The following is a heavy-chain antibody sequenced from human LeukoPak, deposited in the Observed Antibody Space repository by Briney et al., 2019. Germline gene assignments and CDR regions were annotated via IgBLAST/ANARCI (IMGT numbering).Heavy chain of an antibody. D-gene: IGHD2-2*01. CDR3: ARDRGVPAFERYFDY. CDR1: GGSISGYY. J-gene: IGHJ4*02. V-gene: IGHV4-59*01. Sequence: SETLSLTCTVSGGSISGYYWSWIRQPPGKGLEWIGYIYYSGSTNYSPSLKSRVTISVDTSRNQFSLNLRSVTAADTAVYYCARDRGVPAFERYFDYWGQGTLVTVSS. CDR2: IYYSGST.